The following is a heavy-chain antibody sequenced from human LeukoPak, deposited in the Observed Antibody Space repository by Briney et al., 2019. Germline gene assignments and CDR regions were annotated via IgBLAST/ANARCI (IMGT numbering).Heavy chain of an antibody. J-gene: IGHJ4*02. CDR3: ARHASYSSSWTDFDY. Sequence: SETLSLTCTVSGGSISSGGYYWGWIRQPPGQGLEWIGNIYYSGSTYYNPSLKSRVTISVDTSKNQFSLKRSSVTAADTAVYYCARHASYSSSWTDFDYWGQGTLVTVSS. CDR1: GGSISSGGYY. CDR2: IYYSGST. D-gene: IGHD6-13*01. V-gene: IGHV4-39*01.